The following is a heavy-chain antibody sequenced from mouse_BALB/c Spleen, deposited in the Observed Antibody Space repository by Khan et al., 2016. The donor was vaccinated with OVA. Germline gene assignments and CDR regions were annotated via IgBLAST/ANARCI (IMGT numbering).Heavy chain of an antibody. CDR3: TRSGYGGFAY. CDR2: INPSIGGS. V-gene: IGHV1S81*02. Sequence: QVQLKQSGAELVKPGASVKLSCKASGYTFTSYYMYWVKQRPGQGLEWIGGINPSIGGSNFNEKFKTKATLTVDKSSSTAYMQLSSLTSEDSAVYYCTRSGYGGFAYWGQGTLVTVSA. D-gene: IGHD3-1*01. CDR1: GYTFTSYY. J-gene: IGHJ3*01.